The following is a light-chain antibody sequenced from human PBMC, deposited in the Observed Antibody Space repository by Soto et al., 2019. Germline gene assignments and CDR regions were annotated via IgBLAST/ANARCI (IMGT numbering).Light chain of an antibody. Sequence: QSALTQPASVSGSPGQSITISCTGTSSDVGSYNLVSWYQQHPGKAPKPMIYEGSKRPSGVSNRFSGSKSGNTASLTISVLQAEDEADYYCCSYAGSSTYVFGTGTKVTVL. J-gene: IGLJ1*01. CDR3: CSYAGSSTYV. CDR2: EGS. CDR1: SSDVGSYNL. V-gene: IGLV2-23*01.